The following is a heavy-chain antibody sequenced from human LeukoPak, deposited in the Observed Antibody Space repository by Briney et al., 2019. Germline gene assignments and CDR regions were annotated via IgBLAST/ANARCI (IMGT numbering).Heavy chain of an antibody. D-gene: IGHD6-13*01. CDR2: IYYSGST. J-gene: IGHJ6*03. CDR1: GGSISSSTFY. CDR3: ARHSKDRRQPLPTIHYYFYYMDV. Sequence: SETLSLTCTVSGGSISSSTFYWGWIRQPPGKGLEWIGNIYYSGSTYYNPSLKSRVTISVDTSLHQFSLKLSSVTTADTAVYYCARHSKDRRQPLPTIHYYFYYMDVWGKGTTVTISS. V-gene: IGHV4-39*01.